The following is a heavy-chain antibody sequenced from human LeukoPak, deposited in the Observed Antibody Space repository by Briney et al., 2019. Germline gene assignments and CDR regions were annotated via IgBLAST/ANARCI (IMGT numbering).Heavy chain of an antibody. CDR3: ARYPYSYGYFDY. D-gene: IGHD5-18*01. V-gene: IGHV4-31*03. J-gene: IGHJ4*02. Sequence: SETLSLTCTVSGGSISSGGYYWSWIRQHPGKGLEWIGYIYYSGSTYYNPSLKSRVTISVDTSKNQFSLKLSSVTAADTAVYYCARYPYSYGYFDYWGQGTLVTVSS. CDR1: GGSISSGGYY. CDR2: IYYSGST.